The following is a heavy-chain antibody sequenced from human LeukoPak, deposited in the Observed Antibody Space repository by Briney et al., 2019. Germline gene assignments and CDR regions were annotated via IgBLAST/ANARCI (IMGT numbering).Heavy chain of an antibody. CDR1: GYTFTSYG. V-gene: IGHV1-18*01. J-gene: IGHJ5*02. CDR3: ARDYYSSTSCSYNWFDP. Sequence: GASVKVSCKASGYTFTSYGISWVRQAPGQGLEWMGWISAYNGNTNYAQNLQGRVTMTTDTSTTTAYMELRSLRSDDTAVYYCARDYYSSTSCSYNWFDPWGQGTLVTVSS. CDR2: ISAYNGNT. D-gene: IGHD2-2*01.